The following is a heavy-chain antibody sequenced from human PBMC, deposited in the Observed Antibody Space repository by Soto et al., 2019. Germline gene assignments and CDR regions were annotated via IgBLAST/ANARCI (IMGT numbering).Heavy chain of an antibody. CDR3: TAQFYFDASGYSFDL. V-gene: IGHV3-15*01. Sequence: EGQLVESGGDLVKAGGSLRLSCAASRFTFNNAWMGWVRQAPGQGLEWVGHVKSKSEGETTDYAAPVKGRFTISRDDSKNTVYLQMNSLTTEDTAVYYCTAQFYFDASGYSFDLWGQGTLVTVSS. CDR2: VKSKSEGETT. CDR1: RFTFNNAW. D-gene: IGHD3-22*01. J-gene: IGHJ4*02.